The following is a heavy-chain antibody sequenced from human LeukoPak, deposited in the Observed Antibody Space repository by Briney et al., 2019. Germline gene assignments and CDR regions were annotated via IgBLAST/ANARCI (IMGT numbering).Heavy chain of an antibody. CDR3: AKVRGWNDAGEDY. J-gene: IGHJ4*02. V-gene: IGHV3-23*01. CDR1: GFTFSSYA. Sequence: GGSLRLSCAASGFTFSSYAMSWVRQAPGKGLEWVSAISGSGGSTYYADSVKGRFTISRDNSKNTLYLQMNSLRAEDTAVCYCAKVRGWNDAGEDYWGQGTLVTVSS. CDR2: ISGSGGST. D-gene: IGHD1-1*01.